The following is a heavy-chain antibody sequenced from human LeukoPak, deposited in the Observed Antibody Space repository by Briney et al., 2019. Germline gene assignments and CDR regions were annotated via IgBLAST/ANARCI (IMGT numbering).Heavy chain of an antibody. V-gene: IGHV3-30*18. CDR3: AKTTAGYSSGRYPGWPVDY. CDR1: GFTFSSYG. Sequence: PGRSLRLSCAASGFTFSSYGMHWVRQAPGKGLEWVAVISFDGTNKYYADSVKGRFTFSRDNSKNTVFLQMDRLRAEDTAVYYCAKTTAGYSSGRYPGWPVDYWAREPWSPSPQ. CDR2: ISFDGTNK. J-gene: IGHJ4*02. D-gene: IGHD6-19*01.